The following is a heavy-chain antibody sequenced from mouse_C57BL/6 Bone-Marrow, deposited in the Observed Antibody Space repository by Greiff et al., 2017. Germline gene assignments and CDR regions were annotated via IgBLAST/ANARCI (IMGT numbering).Heavy chain of an antibody. CDR2: FYPGSGSI. Sequence: VKLMESGAELVKPGASVKLSCKASGYTFTEYTIHWVKQRSGQGLEWIGWFYPGSGSIKYNEKFKDKATLTADKSSSTVYMELSRLTSEDSAVYFCARQGFITTVVANWYFDVWGTGTTVTVSS. CDR1: GYTFTEYT. V-gene: IGHV1-62-2*01. CDR3: ARQGFITTVVANWYFDV. D-gene: IGHD1-1*01. J-gene: IGHJ1*03.